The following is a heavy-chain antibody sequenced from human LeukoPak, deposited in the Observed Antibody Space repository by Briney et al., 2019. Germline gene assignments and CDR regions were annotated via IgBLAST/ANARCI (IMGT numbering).Heavy chain of an antibody. D-gene: IGHD3-10*01. V-gene: IGHV4-34*01. CDR3: ARAKLYYYGSGSPRWFDP. J-gene: IGHJ5*02. Sequence: PSETLSLTCAVYGGSFSGYYWGGIRQPPGKGREGIGEINHSGSTNYNPSLKSRVTISVDTSKNQFSLKLSSVTAADTAVYYCARAKLYYYGSGSPRWFDPWGQGTLVTVSS. CDR2: INHSGST. CDR1: GGSFSGYY.